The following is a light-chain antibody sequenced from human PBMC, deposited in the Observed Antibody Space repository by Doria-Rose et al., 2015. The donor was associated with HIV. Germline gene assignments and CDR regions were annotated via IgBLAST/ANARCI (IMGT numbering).Light chain of an antibody. J-gene: IGLJ3*02. V-gene: IGLV2-14*03. CDR2: DVN. CDR3: SSYTSSSTWV. CDR1: SSDVGYYNY. Sequence: GLTQPASVSGSPGQSITFSCTGTSSDVGYYNYVSWYQQHPGKAPKLMIYDVNKRPSGVSDRFSGSKSGNTASLTISGLQAEDEGDYYCSSYTSSSTWVFGGGTKLTVL.